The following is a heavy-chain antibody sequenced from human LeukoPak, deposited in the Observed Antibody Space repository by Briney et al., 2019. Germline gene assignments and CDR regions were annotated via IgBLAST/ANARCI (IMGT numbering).Heavy chain of an antibody. D-gene: IGHD6-19*01. CDR2: IYPGDSDT. J-gene: IGHJ3*02. CDR1: GYSFTTYW. V-gene: IGHV5-51*01. Sequence: GESLKISCQGSGYSFTTYWIGWVRQMPGKGLEWMGIIYPGDSDTRYSPSFQGQVTISADKSISTAYLQWSSLKASDTGMYYCATVAANAFDIWGQGTMVTVSS. CDR3: ATVAANAFDI.